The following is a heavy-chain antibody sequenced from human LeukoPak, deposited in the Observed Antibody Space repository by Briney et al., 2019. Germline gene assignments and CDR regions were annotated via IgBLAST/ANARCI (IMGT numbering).Heavy chain of an antibody. CDR2: IYYTGRI. J-gene: IGHJ4*02. V-gene: IGHV4-61*01. Sequence: SETLSLTCAVSGYSISSGYYWGWIRQPPGKGLEWIGYIYYTGRINYNPSLKSRVTMSVDTSKNQFSLKLSSVTAADTAMYYCARGDGSPGTEIDYWGQGTLVTVSS. D-gene: IGHD1-14*01. CDR3: ARGDGSPGTEIDY. CDR1: GYSISSGYY.